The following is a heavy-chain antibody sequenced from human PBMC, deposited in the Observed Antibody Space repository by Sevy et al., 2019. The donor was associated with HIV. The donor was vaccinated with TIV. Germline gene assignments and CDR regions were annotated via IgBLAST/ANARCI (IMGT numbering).Heavy chain of an antibody. CDR1: GYTLTELS. CDR3: ATERRVQYYYGSGKDYYYGMDV. CDR2: FDPEDGET. Sequence: ASVKVSCKVSGYTLTELSIHWVRQAPGKGLEWMGGFDPEDGETIYAQKFQGRVTMTEDTSTDTAYMELSSLRSEDTAVYYCATERRVQYYYGSGKDYYYGMDVWGQGTTVTVSS. J-gene: IGHJ6*02. V-gene: IGHV1-24*01. D-gene: IGHD3-10*01.